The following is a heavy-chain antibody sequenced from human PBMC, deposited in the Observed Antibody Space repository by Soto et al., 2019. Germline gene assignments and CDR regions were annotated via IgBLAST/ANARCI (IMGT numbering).Heavy chain of an antibody. CDR2: ISGYNGDT. Sequence: QGQLVQSGAEVEKPGASVKVSCKASGYTFTRYGISWVRQAPGQGLEWMGWISGYNGDTNYAQKVQGRVTMTIDTSRITPYRKRRRLQSDDRAVYFWAKKGHPPYYYYGRDVGGQGTTVTVPS. V-gene: IGHV1-18*01. J-gene: IGHJ6*02. CDR3: AKKGHPPYYYYGRDV. CDR1: GYTFTRYG.